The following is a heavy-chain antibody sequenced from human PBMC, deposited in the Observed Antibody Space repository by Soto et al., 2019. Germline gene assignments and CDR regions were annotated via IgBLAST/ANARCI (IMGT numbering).Heavy chain of an antibody. Sequence: QVQLQESGPGLVKPSGTLSLTCGVSGGSISSSNWWSWVRQPPGEGLEWIGEIYRSGSTKYNPSLRSRVTMSVDKSKNQFSLQLSSVTAADTAVYYCATTSWYKVEYWGQGTLVTVSS. CDR3: ATTSWYKVEY. J-gene: IGHJ4*02. V-gene: IGHV4-4*02. D-gene: IGHD1-1*01. CDR1: GGSISSSNW. CDR2: IYRSGST.